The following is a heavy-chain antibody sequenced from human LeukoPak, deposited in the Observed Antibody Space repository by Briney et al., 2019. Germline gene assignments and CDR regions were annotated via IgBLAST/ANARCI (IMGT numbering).Heavy chain of an antibody. J-gene: IGHJ5*02. CDR3: ARDRAEWELPYNWFDP. D-gene: IGHD1-26*01. Sequence: GGSLRLSCAASGFTFSSYWMHWVRQAPGKGLVWVSRINSDGSTTSYADSVKGRFTISRGNAKNTLYLQMNSLRAEDTAVYYCARDRAEWELPYNWFDPWGQGTLVTVSS. CDR1: GFTFSSYW. V-gene: IGHV3-74*01. CDR2: INSDGSTT.